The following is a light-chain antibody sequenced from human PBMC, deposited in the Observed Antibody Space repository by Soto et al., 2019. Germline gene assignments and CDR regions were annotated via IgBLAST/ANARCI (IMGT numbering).Light chain of an antibody. CDR2: WAS. J-gene: IGKJ4*01. Sequence: DIVMTQSPDSLALSLGERATINCRSSQTVLYNFNNKNYLAWHQHRPVHPPRLLVYWASTREPGVPDRFSGSGSGTDFTLTINILQAEDAAVYYCQQYFSTPPFGGGNKVEIK. V-gene: IGKV4-1*01. CDR1: QTVLYNFNNKNY. CDR3: QQYFSTPP.